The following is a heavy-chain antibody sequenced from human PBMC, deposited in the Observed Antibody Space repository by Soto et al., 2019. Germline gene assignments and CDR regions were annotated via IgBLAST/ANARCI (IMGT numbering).Heavy chain of an antibody. D-gene: IGHD3-16*01. J-gene: IGHJ4*02. CDR1: GGSISSYY. CDR2: IHYSGST. CDR3: ARDSYSRVYEYYFDY. Sequence: PSETLSLTCTVSGGSISSYYWNWIRQPPGKGPEWIGYIHYSGSTNYNPSLKSRVTISVDTSKNQFSLKLRSVTAADTATYYCARDSYSRVYEYYFDYWGQGTLVTVSS. V-gene: IGHV4-59*01.